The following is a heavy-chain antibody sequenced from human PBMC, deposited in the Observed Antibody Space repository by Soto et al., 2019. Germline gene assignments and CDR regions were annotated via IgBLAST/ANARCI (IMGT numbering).Heavy chain of an antibody. CDR1: GGSMISYY. Sequence: SETLSLTCTVSGGSMISYYWSWIRQPPGRGLEWIGFIYYAGSTKYNPSLNSRVTISVDTSKNQFSLTVTSMTAADTAVYYCARQSEYYYASGRAAPLYGMDVWGQGTTVTVSS. CDR2: IYYAGST. CDR3: ARQSEYYYASGRAAPLYGMDV. D-gene: IGHD3-10*01. V-gene: IGHV4-59*08. J-gene: IGHJ6*02.